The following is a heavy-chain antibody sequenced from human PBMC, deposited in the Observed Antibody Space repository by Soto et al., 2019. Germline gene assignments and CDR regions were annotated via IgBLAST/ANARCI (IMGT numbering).Heavy chain of an antibody. J-gene: IGHJ4*02. D-gene: IGHD1-1*01. V-gene: IGHV4-4*07. CDR2: IYTSGST. CDR3: TKGGIPRRYNIPKVDFDY. Sequence: NPSETLSLTCTVSGGSISSYYWSWVRQPAGKGLEWIGRIYTSGSTNYNPSLKSRVTMSVDTSKNQFSLKLSSVTADDTAVYYCTKGGIPRRYNIPKVDFDYWGQGSLVTVSS. CDR1: GGSISSYY.